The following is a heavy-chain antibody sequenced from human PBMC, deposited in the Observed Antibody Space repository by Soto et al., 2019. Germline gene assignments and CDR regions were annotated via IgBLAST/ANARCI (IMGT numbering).Heavy chain of an antibody. Sequence: ASVKVSCKASGYTFTSYGISWVRQAPGQGLEWMGWISAYNGNTNYAQKLQGRVTMTTDTSTSTAYMELRSLKSDDTAVYYCAASRSISSSWYDNYFDYWGQGTLVTVSS. CDR3: AASRSISSSWYDNYFDY. J-gene: IGHJ4*02. CDR1: GYTFTSYG. V-gene: IGHV1-18*01. CDR2: ISAYNGNT. D-gene: IGHD6-13*01.